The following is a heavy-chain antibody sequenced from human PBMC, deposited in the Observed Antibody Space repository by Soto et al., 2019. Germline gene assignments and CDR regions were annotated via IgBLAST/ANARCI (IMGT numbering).Heavy chain of an antibody. CDR2: INAGNGNT. CDR3: ARSIVVVTALDY. J-gene: IGHJ4*02. Sequence: SVKLSSKASGDTLTSYAMYWVHQAPGQRLEWMGWINAGNGNTKYSQKFQGRVTITRDTSASTAYMELSSLRSEDTAVYYCARSIVVVTALDYWGQGTLVNVSS. V-gene: IGHV1-3*01. CDR1: GDTLTSYA. D-gene: IGHD2-21*02.